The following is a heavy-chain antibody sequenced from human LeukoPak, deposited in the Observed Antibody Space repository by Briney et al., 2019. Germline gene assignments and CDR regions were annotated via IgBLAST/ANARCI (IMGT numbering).Heavy chain of an antibody. Sequence: PGGSLRLSCAASGFTVSSNYMSWVRQAPGKGLEWVSVIYSGGSTYYADSVKGRFNISRDNSKNTLYLQMNSLRAEDTAVYYCARDLVDYDSSGYYLRHAFDIWGQGTMVTVSS. CDR1: GFTVSSNY. CDR2: IYSGGST. J-gene: IGHJ3*02. V-gene: IGHV3-66*02. D-gene: IGHD3-22*01. CDR3: ARDLVDYDSSGYYLRHAFDI.